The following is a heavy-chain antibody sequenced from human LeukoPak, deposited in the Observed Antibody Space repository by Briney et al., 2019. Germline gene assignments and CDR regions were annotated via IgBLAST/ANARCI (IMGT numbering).Heavy chain of an antibody. V-gene: IGHV4-39*01. D-gene: IGHD2-15*01. CDR1: GGSISSSSYY. J-gene: IGHJ4*02. CDR3: AGTSGYCSGGSCYSDY. CDR2: IYYSGST. Sequence: PSETLSLTCTVSGGSISSSSYYWGWLRQPPGKGLEWIGSIYYSGSTYYNPSLKSPLTISVHTSKNQFSLKLSAVTATDTAVYYCAGTSGYCSGGSCYSDYWGQGTLVTVSS.